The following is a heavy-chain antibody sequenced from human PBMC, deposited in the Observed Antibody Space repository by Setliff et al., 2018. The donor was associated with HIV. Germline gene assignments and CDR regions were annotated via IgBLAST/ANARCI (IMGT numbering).Heavy chain of an antibody. V-gene: IGHV4-59*01. Sequence: SETLSLTCTVSGGSINRSYWSWIRQSPGKGLEWLGNVYHTGNSHYNPSLKNRVTMSVDTSTSQFSLRLTSMTAADTAVYYCARAYYDHLWASYRFDYWGQGTLVTVSS. J-gene: IGHJ4*02. CDR2: VYHTGNS. D-gene: IGHD3-16*02. CDR3: ARAYYDHLWASYRFDY. CDR1: GGSINRSY.